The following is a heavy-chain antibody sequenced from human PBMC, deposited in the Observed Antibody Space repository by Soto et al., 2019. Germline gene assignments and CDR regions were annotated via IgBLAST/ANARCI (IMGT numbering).Heavy chain of an antibody. J-gene: IGHJ4*02. V-gene: IGHV1-69*06. Sequence: SVKVSCKASGGTFSSYAISWVRQAPGQGLEWMGGIIPIFGTANYAQKFQGRVTITADKSTSTAYMELSSLRSEDTAVYYCARELAAAGPFDYWGQGTLVTVS. CDR1: GGTFSSYA. CDR3: ARELAAAGPFDY. D-gene: IGHD6-13*01. CDR2: IIPIFGTA.